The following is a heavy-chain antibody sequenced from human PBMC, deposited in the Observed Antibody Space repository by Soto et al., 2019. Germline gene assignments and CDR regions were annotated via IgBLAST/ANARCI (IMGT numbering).Heavy chain of an antibody. J-gene: IGHJ5*02. D-gene: IGHD2-15*01. CDR2: IVPLSGTT. CDR1: GGPFGSHA. Sequence: QVQLVQSGAEVKKPGSSVKVSCKASGGPFGSHAISWVRQAPGQGLEWMGGIVPLSGTTNYAQKFQGRLTIIADESTSTAYMELTSLRSEDTAVYYCVRMRIIAPGWVDPWGQGTLVTVSS. CDR3: VRMRIIAPGWVDP. V-gene: IGHV1-69*12.